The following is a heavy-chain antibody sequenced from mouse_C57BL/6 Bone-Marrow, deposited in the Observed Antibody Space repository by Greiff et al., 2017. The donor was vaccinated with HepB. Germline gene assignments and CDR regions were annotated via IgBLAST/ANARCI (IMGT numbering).Heavy chain of an antibody. CDR3: SRSGGTAPANSD. Sequence: QVQLQQSGAELVKPGASVKISCKASGYAFSSYWMNWVKQRPGKGLEWIGQIYPGDGDTNYNGKFKGKATLTADKSSSTAYMQLSSLTSEASAVFFWSRSGGTAPANSDWGQGTTLTVSS. D-gene: IGHD3-2*01. V-gene: IGHV1-80*01. CDR1: GYAFSSYW. CDR2: IYPGDGDT. J-gene: IGHJ2*01.